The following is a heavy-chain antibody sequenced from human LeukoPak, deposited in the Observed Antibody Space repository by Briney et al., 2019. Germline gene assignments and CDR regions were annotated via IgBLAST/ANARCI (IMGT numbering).Heavy chain of an antibody. CDR1: GFSLSDYW. CDR2: IKFDGSEI. CDR3: TRDLNHDSSG. J-gene: IGHJ1*01. D-gene: IGHD3-22*01. V-gene: IGHV3-7*01. Sequence: GGSLRLSCAASGFSLSDYWMTWVRQAPGKGLECVGNIKFDGSEIYYLDSVRGRFSISRDNAKNSLYLQMNSLRVDDTAVYYCTRDLNHDSSGWGQGALVTVSS.